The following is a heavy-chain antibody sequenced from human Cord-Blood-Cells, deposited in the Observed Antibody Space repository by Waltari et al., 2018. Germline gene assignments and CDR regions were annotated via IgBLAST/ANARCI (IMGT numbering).Heavy chain of an antibody. J-gene: IGHJ6*02. CDR2: IYPGAPDT. CDR3: ARRGLTGTTYYYGMDV. Sequence: EVQLVQSGAEVKKPGESLKISCKGSGYSFTSYWIGWVRQMPGKGLEWMGIIYPGAPDTRYSPSFQGQVTISADKSSSTAYLQWSSLKASDTAMYYCARRGLTGTTYYYGMDVWGQGTTVTVSS. CDR1: GYSFTSYW. V-gene: IGHV5-51*03. D-gene: IGHD1-7*01.